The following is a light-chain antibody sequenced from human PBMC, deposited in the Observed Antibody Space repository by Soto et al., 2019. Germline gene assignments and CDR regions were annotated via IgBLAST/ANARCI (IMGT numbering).Light chain of an antibody. CDR2: GGS. V-gene: IGKV3-15*01. CDR3: QQFNNWPLT. Sequence: EVVMTQSPASLSLSPGERATLSCRASQSIASNLAWYQQKPGQAPRLLIYGGSARAAGIPGRFSGSWSGTDFTLTISSLQSEDFAVYYCQQFNNWPLTFGGGTKVEIK. CDR1: QSIASN. J-gene: IGKJ4*01.